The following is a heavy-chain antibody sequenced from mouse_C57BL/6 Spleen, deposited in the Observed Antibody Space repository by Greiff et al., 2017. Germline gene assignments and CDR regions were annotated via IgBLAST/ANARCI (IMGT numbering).Heavy chain of an antibody. Sequence: EVQLQQSGAELVRPGASVKLSCTASGFNIKDDYMHWVKQRPEQGLEWIGWIDPENGDTEYASKFQGKATITADTSSNTAYLQLSSLTSEDTAVYYCTTGDYGLDYWGQGTTLTVSS. D-gene: IGHD1-2*01. CDR3: TTGDYGLDY. V-gene: IGHV14-4*01. CDR1: GFNIKDDY. CDR2: IDPENGDT. J-gene: IGHJ2*01.